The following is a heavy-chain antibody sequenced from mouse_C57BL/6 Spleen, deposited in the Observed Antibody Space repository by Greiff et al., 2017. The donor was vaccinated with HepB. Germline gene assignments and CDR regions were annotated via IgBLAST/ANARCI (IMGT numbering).Heavy chain of an antibody. D-gene: IGHD5-1*01. CDR3: ARHEEYPGNFDV. Sequence: EVMLVESGGGLVQPGGSLKLSCAASGFTFSDYGMAWVRQAPRKGPEWVAFISNLAYSIYYADTVTGRFTISRENAKNTLYLDMSSLRSEDTAMYYCARHEEYPGNFDVWGTGTTVTVSS. CDR2: ISNLAYSI. V-gene: IGHV5-15*01. CDR1: GFTFSDYG. J-gene: IGHJ1*03.